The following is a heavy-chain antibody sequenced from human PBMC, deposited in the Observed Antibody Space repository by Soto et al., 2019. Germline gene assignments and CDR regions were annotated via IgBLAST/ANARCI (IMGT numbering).Heavy chain of an antibody. CDR2: IIPIFGTA. CDR1: GGSFISYA. CDR3: ARVELELREGIVYGMDV. J-gene: IGHJ6*02. D-gene: IGHD1-7*01. Sequence: SVKVSCKASGGSFISYAISWVRQTPGQGLEWMGGIIPIFGTANYAQKFQGRVTITADESTSTAYMELSSLRSEDTAVYYCARVELELREGIVYGMDVWGQGTTVTVSS. V-gene: IGHV1-69*13.